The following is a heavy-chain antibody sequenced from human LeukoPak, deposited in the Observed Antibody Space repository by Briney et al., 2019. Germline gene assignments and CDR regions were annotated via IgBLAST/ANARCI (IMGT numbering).Heavy chain of an antibody. D-gene: IGHD1-26*01. Sequence: GGSLRLSCAASGFTFSSYSMNWVRQAPGKGLEWVSSISSSSSYIYYADSVKGRFTISRDNAKNSLYLQMNSLRAEDTAVYYCASSLKWELLPLDCWGQGTLVTVSS. CDR1: GFTFSSYS. J-gene: IGHJ4*02. CDR2: ISSSSSYI. CDR3: ASSLKWELLPLDC. V-gene: IGHV3-21*04.